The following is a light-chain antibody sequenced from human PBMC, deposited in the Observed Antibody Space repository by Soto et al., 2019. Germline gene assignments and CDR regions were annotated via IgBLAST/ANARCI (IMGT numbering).Light chain of an antibody. CDR1: TSDVGGYNF. J-gene: IGLJ1*01. CDR3: SSYTSSGTRV. CDR2: EVI. V-gene: IGLV2-14*01. Sequence: QSALTQPASVSGSPGQSITISCTGTTSDVGGYNFVSWYQLHPGKAPKLMIFEVINRPSGVSNRFSGSKSGNTASLTISGSQAEDEAAYYCSSYTSSGTRVFGTGTKLTVL.